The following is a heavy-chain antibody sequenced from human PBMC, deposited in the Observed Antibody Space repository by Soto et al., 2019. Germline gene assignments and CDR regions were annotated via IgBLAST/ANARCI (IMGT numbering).Heavy chain of an antibody. CDR1: GFTVSSNY. Sequence: EVQLVESGGGLIQPGGSLRLSCVASGFTVSSNYMSWVRQSPGKGLEWVSVIYSGGSTYYADSVKGRFTNSRDNSKNTLYLQMNSLRAEDTAVYYCARNYYDSGGGFDYWGQGTLVTVSS. CDR3: ARNYYDSGGGFDY. V-gene: IGHV3-53*01. D-gene: IGHD3-22*01. CDR2: IYSGGST. J-gene: IGHJ4*02.